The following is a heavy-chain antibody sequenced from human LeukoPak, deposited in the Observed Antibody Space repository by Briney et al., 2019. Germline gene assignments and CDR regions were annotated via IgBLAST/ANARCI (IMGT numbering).Heavy chain of an antibody. CDR3: AREPVAIFGVVQYYYYMDV. CDR2: IYTSGST. Sequence: SETLSLTCTVSGGSISSGSYYWSWIRQPAGKGLEWIGRIYTSGSTNYNPSLKSRVTISADTSKNQFSLKLSSVTAADTAVYYCAREPVAIFGVVQYYYYMDVWGKGTTVTVSS. V-gene: IGHV4-61*02. J-gene: IGHJ6*03. CDR1: GGSISSGSYY. D-gene: IGHD3-3*01.